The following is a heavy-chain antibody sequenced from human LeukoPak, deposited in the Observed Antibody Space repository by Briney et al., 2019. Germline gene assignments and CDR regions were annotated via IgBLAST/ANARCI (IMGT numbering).Heavy chain of an antibody. D-gene: IGHD5-18*01. CDR2: INHSGST. V-gene: IGHV4-34*01. Sequence: SETLSLTCAVYGGSFSGYYRSWIRQPPGKGLEWIGEINHSGSTNYNPSLKSRVTISVDTSKNQFSLKLSSVTAADTAVYYCAREDTAMVLDFDYWGQGTLVTVSS. CDR3: AREDTAMVLDFDY. J-gene: IGHJ4*02. CDR1: GGSFSGYY.